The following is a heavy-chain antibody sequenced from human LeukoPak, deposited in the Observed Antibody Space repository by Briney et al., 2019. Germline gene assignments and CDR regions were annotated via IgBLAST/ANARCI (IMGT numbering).Heavy chain of an antibody. D-gene: IGHD6-6*01. Sequence: SETLSLTCAVYGESFSGYYWSWIRQPPGKGLEWIGEINHSGSTNYNPSPKSRVTISVDTSKNQFSLKLSSVTAADTAVYYCARGRPKNSSSSGFDYWGQGTLVTVSS. V-gene: IGHV4-34*01. CDR2: INHSGST. CDR3: ARGRPKNSSSSGFDY. J-gene: IGHJ4*02. CDR1: GESFSGYY.